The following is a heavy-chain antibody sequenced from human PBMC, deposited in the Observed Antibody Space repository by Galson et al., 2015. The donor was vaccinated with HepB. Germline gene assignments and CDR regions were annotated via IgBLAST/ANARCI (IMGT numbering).Heavy chain of an antibody. Sequence: SVKVSCKASGFTFTSSAVQWVRQARGQRLEWIGWIVVGSGNTNYAQKFQERVTITRDMSTSTAYMELSSLRSEDTAVYYCAAGLTYYDYIWGSYRYNDWFDPWGQGTLVTVSS. CDR2: IVVGSGNT. CDR3: AAGLTYYDYIWGSYRYNDWFDP. V-gene: IGHV1-58*01. CDR1: GFTFTSSA. D-gene: IGHD3-16*02. J-gene: IGHJ5*02.